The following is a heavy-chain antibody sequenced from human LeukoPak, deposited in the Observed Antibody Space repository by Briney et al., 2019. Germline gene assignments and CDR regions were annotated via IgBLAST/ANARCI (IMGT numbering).Heavy chain of an antibody. CDR3: ASGQTAIITDYGDYTPGASFDY. V-gene: IGHV4-59*08. CDR1: GGSISSYY. D-gene: IGHD4-17*01. Sequence: SETLSLTCTVSGGSISSYYWSWIRQPPGKGLEWIGYIYYSGSTYYNPSLKSRVTISVDTSKNQFSLKLSSVTAADTAVYYCASGQTAIITDYGDYTPGASFDYWGQGTLVTVSS. CDR2: IYYSGST. J-gene: IGHJ4*02.